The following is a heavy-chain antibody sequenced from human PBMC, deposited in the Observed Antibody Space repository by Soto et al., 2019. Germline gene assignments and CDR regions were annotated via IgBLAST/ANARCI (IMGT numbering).Heavy chain of an antibody. CDR2: MNPNSGNT. V-gene: IGHV1-8*01. CDR1: GYTVTSYD. Sequence: AAVKVSCKASGYTVTSYDINGVRQATGQGLEGMGWMNPNSGNTGYAQKVQGRGTMTRNTSISTAYMELSSLRSEDTAVYYFASCPLLLWFGELLHYYYGMDVWGQGTTVTVSS. D-gene: IGHD3-10*01. CDR3: ASCPLLLWFGELLHYYYGMDV. J-gene: IGHJ6*02.